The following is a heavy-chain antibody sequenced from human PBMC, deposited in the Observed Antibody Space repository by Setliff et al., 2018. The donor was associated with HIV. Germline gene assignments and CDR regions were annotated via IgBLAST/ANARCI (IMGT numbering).Heavy chain of an antibody. CDR2: IVVGNGNT. V-gene: IGHV1-58*02. CDR1: GDTLSNYA. CDR3: AADPMYYYDDRGFHY. D-gene: IGHD3-22*01. Sequence: WASVKVSCKASGDTLSNYAISWVRQARGQRLEWIGWIVVGNGNTNYAQKFQERVIITRDMSTSTVYMELSSLRSEDTAVYYCAADPMYYYDDRGFHYWGQGTLVTVSS. J-gene: IGHJ1*01.